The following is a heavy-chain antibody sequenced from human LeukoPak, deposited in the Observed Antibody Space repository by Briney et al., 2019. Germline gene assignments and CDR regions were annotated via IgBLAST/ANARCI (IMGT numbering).Heavy chain of an antibody. CDR3: ARGYPAVGFDY. D-gene: IGHD2-15*01. J-gene: IGHJ4*02. CDR1: GFTFSSYG. Sequence: GGSLRLSCAASGFTFSSYGMHWVRQAPGKGLEWVAVIWYDGSNKYYADSVKGRFTISRDNSKNTLYLQMNSLRAEDTVVYYCARGYPAVGFDYWGQGTLVTVSS. CDR2: IWYDGSNK. V-gene: IGHV3-33*01.